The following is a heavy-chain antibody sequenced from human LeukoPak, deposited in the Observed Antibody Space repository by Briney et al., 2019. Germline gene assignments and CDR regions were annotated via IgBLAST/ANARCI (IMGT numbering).Heavy chain of an antibody. CDR2: IYSGGST. D-gene: IGHD3-22*01. Sequence: PGGSLRLSCAASGFTVSSNYMSWVRQAPGKGLEWVSVIYSGGSTYYADSVKGRFTISRDNSKNTLYLQMNSLRAEDTAVYYCARDYYDSSGHYFYDDYWGQGTLVTVSS. CDR1: GFTVSSNY. J-gene: IGHJ4*02. V-gene: IGHV3-66*01. CDR3: ARDYYDSSGHYFYDDY.